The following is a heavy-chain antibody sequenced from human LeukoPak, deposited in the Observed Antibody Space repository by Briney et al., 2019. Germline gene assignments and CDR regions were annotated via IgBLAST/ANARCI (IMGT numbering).Heavy chain of an antibody. D-gene: IGHD3-22*01. CDR1: GGTFSSYA. CDR2: IIPIFGTA. CDR3: ATPTYYYDSSGYYTNWFDP. Sequence: GSSVKVSCKASGGTFSSYAISWVRQAPGQGLEWMGGIIPIFGTANYAQKFQGRVTITTDESTSTAYMELSSLRSEDTAVYYCATPTYYYDSSGYYTNWFDPWGQRTLVTVSS. V-gene: IGHV1-69*05. J-gene: IGHJ5*02.